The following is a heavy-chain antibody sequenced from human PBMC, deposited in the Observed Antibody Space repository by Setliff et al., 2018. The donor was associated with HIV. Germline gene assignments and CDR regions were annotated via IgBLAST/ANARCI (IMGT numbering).Heavy chain of an antibody. Sequence: SETLSLTCTVSGDSVTSGGYFWIWIRQHPGQGLEWMGYIYKDGDTYYNLSLKSRMTISLDTSKNQFFLKLNSVTAADTAVYYCARGGRKDLTDNWGQGTLVTVSS. CDR3: ARGGRKDLTDN. CDR1: GDSVTSGGYF. V-gene: IGHV4-31*03. D-gene: IGHD3-16*01. CDR2: IYKDGDT. J-gene: IGHJ4*02.